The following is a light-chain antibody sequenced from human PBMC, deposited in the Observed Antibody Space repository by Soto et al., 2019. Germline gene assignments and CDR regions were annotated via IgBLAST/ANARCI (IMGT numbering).Light chain of an antibody. CDR1: QGISTY. J-gene: IGKJ3*01. CDR2: AAS. CDR3: QKYNSAPPIT. Sequence: DIQMTQSPSSLSASVGDRVTITCRASQGISTYLAWYQQKPGKVPKLLIYAASTLQSGVPSRFSGSGSGTDFTLTISSLQPEDVATYYCQKYNSAPPITFGPGTKVDIK. V-gene: IGKV1-27*01.